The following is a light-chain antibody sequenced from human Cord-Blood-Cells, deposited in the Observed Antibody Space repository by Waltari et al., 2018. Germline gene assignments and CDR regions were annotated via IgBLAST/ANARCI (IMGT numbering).Light chain of an antibody. Sequence: QMTQSPPSLSASVGDRVTITCRASQSISNYLNWYQQKPGKAPKLLIYAASSLQSGVPSRFSGSGSGTDFTLTISSLQPEDFATYYCQQSYSTPYTFGQGTKLEIK. CDR2: AAS. J-gene: IGKJ2*01. CDR1: QSISNY. CDR3: QQSYSTPYT. V-gene: IGKV1-39*01.